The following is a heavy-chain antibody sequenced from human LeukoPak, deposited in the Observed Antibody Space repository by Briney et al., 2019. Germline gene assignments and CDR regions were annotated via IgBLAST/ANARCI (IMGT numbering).Heavy chain of an antibody. CDR1: GFTFSSYS. CDR3: ATPYIVVAEGGKVDY. Sequence: GGSLRLSCAASGFTFSSYSMNWVRQAPGKGLEWVAVISDDGSNKYHADSVKGRFTISRDNSKNTLYLQMNSLRPEDTGVYYCATPYIVVAEGGKVDYWGQGTLVTVSS. J-gene: IGHJ4*02. V-gene: IGHV3-30*03. CDR2: ISDDGSNK. D-gene: IGHD2-15*01.